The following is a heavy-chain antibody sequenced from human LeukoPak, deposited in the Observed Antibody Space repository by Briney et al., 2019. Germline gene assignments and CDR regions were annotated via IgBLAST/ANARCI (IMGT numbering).Heavy chain of an antibody. Sequence: GRSLRLSCSASGFTFDDYAMHWVRQAPGKDLEWVSGISWNSGNITYGDSVKGRFTISRDNAKNSLYLQMNSLRTEDTALYYCAKGGAAADNYWYFDLWGRGTLVTVSS. D-gene: IGHD6-13*01. V-gene: IGHV3-9*01. CDR3: AKGGAAADNYWYFDL. CDR1: GFTFDDYA. J-gene: IGHJ2*01. CDR2: ISWNSGNI.